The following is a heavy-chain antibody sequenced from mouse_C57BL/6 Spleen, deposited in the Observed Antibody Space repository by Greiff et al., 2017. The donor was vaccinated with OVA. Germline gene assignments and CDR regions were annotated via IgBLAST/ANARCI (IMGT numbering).Heavy chain of an antibody. V-gene: IGHV5-16*01. D-gene: IGHD2-2*01. CDR1: GFTFSDYY. CDR3: ARVHMVTTNYFDY. J-gene: IGHJ2*01. CDR2: INYDGSST. Sequence: EVQVVESEGGLVQPGSSMKLSCTASGFTFSDYYMAWVRQVPEKGLEWVANINYDGSSTYYLDSLKSRFIISRDNAKNILYLQMSSLKSEDTATYYCARVHMVTTNYFDYWGQGTTLTVSS.